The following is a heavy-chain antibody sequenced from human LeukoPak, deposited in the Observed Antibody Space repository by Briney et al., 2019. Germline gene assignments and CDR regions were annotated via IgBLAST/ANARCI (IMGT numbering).Heavy chain of an antibody. D-gene: IGHD5-18*01. J-gene: IGHJ4*02. Sequence: SETLSLTCTVSGGSISSSGYYWSWIRQHPGKGLECIGYIYYSGSAYYNPSLKSRVTMSVDTSKNQFSLKLSSVTAADTAVYYCARGETISGVGILLFDYWGQGTLVTVSS. V-gene: IGHV4-31*03. CDR3: ARGETISGVGILLFDY. CDR2: IYYSGSA. CDR1: GGSISSSGYY.